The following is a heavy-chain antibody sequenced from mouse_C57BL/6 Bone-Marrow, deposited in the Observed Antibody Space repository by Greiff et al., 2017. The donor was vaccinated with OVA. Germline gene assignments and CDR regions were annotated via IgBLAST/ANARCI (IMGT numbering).Heavy chain of an antibody. CDR3: TRRGGLLYYYAMDY. Sequence: EVQLQQSGTVLARPGASVKMSCKTSGYTFTSYWMHWVKQRPGQGLEWIGAIYPGNSDTSYNQKFKGKAKLTAVTSASTACMELSSLTNEDSAVYYCTRRGGLLYYYAMDYWGQGTSVTVSS. D-gene: IGHD1-1*01. CDR1: GYTFTSYW. CDR2: IYPGNSDT. J-gene: IGHJ4*01. V-gene: IGHV1-5*01.